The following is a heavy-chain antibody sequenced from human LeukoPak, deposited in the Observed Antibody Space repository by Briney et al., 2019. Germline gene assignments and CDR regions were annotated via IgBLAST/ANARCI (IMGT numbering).Heavy chain of an antibody. D-gene: IGHD4-17*01. CDR3: ARVTYGYYMDV. J-gene: IGHJ6*03. Sequence: PSETLSLTCSGSNFSISNSLYWGWLRQPPGKGLEWIGSIYRSGSTFYNPSLKSRVTISLVTSKDQFSLKLSSVTAADTAVYFCARVTYGYYMDVWGKGTTVTVSS. V-gene: IGHV4-38-2*02. CDR1: NFSISNSLY. CDR2: IYRSGST.